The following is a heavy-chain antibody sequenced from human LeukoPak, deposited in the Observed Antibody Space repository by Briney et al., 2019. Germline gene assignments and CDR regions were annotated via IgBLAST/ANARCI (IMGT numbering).Heavy chain of an antibody. J-gene: IGHJ4*02. CDR1: PGFINNYY. CDR3: ARVFGGNSLDH. Sequence: SETLSLTCTVSPGFINNYYWSWLRQPAGKGLEWIGRIYKSGTTYYSPSLQSRVTMSIDTSKNQFSLRLSAVTAAGTAIYYCARVFGGNSLDHWGQGILVAVSS. D-gene: IGHD4-23*01. V-gene: IGHV4-4*07. CDR2: IYKSGTT.